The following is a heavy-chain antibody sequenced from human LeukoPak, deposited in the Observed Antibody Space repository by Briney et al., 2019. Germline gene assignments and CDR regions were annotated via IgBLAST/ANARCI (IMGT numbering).Heavy chain of an antibody. CDR3: ARDGGYDPSTDWFDP. Sequence: PSETLSLTCTVSSVSISSYYWSWIGQPAGKGLEWIGRIYTSGSTSYNPSLKSRVTMSVDTSKNHFSLKLSSVTAADTAFYYCARDGGYDPSTDWFDPWGQGTLVIVSS. D-gene: IGHD5-12*01. CDR2: IYTSGST. V-gene: IGHV4-4*07. J-gene: IGHJ5*02. CDR1: SVSISSYY.